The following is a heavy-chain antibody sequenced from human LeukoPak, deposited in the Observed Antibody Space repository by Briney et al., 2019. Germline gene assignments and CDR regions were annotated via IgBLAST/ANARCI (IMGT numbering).Heavy chain of an antibody. V-gene: IGHV4-59*01. CDR2: IYYSGST. CDR3: AGIYGSYSPDY. CDR1: GGSINDYY. J-gene: IGHJ4*02. D-gene: IGHD3-10*01. Sequence: PSETLSLTCTVSGGSINDYYWTWIRQPPGKGLEWIGYIYYSGSTNYNPSLKSRVTISLDTPKNQFSLKLSSVTAADTAIYYCAGIYGSYSPDYWGQGTLVTVSS.